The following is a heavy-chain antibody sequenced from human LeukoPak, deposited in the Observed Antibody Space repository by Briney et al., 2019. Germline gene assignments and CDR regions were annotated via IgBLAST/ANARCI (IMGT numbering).Heavy chain of an antibody. CDR2: IYYSGST. Sequence: PSETLSLTCTVSGGSISSSSYYWGWIRQPPGKGLEWIGSIYYSGSTYYNPSLKSRVTISVDTSKNQFSLKLSSVTAADTAVYYCARDFVPYGGNFNNWFDPWGQGTLVTVSS. D-gene: IGHD4-23*01. CDR1: GGSISSSSYY. J-gene: IGHJ5*02. V-gene: IGHV4-39*07. CDR3: ARDFVPYGGNFNNWFDP.